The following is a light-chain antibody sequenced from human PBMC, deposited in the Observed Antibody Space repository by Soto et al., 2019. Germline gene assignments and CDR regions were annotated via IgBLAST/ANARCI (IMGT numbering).Light chain of an antibody. CDR3: QQYYSYPPT. Sequence: IRMTLSPYSLYASTADRVTLTCRASQSISIYLAWYQQKPGKAPKLLIYAASTLQSGVPSRFSGSGSGTDFTLTISCLQSEDFATYYCQQYYSYPPTFGQGTKVDI. CDR1: QSISIY. J-gene: IGKJ1*01. V-gene: IGKV1-8*01. CDR2: AAS.